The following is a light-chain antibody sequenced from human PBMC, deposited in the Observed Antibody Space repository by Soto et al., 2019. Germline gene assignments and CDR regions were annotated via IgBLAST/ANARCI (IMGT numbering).Light chain of an antibody. J-gene: IGLJ1*01. CDR2: EVN. Sequence: QSVLTQPASVSGSPGQSISFSCAGSNSDVGSSVYVSWYRQHHGKAPQLIIYEVNKRPSGVSNRFSGTKSGNTASLTISGLQPDDEADYYCSSYTSSSTYVFGTGTKVTVL. V-gene: IGLV2-14*01. CDR1: NSDVGSSVY. CDR3: SSYTSSSTYV.